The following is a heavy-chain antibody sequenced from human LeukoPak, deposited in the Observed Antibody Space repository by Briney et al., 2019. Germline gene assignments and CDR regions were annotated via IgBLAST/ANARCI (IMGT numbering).Heavy chain of an antibody. CDR1: GFTFSSYS. D-gene: IGHD3-22*01. CDR2: ISSSSSYI. V-gene: IGHV3-21*01. Sequence: GGSLRLSCAASGFTFSSYSMSWVRQAPGKGLEWVSSISSSSSYIYYADSVKGRFTISRDNAKNSLYLQMNSLRAEDTAVYYCARERYYYDSSGYYYHDAFDIWGQGTMVTVSS. J-gene: IGHJ3*02. CDR3: ARERYYYDSSGYYYHDAFDI.